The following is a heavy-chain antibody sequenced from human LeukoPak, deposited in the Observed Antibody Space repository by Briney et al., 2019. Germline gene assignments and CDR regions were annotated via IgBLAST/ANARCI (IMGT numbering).Heavy chain of an antibody. CDR1: GFTFSSYA. J-gene: IGHJ5*02. Sequence: GGSLRHSCAASGFTFSSYAMHWVRQAPGKGLEWVAVISYDGSNKYYADSVKGRFTISRDNSKNTLYLQMNSLRAEDTAVYYCARDWIGKTSINWFDPWGQGTLVTVSS. CDR3: ARDWIGKTSINWFDP. V-gene: IGHV3-30-3*01. CDR2: ISYDGSNK. D-gene: IGHD2-2*03.